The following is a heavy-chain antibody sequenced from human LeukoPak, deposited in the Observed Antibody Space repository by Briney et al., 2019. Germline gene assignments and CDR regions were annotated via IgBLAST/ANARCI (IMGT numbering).Heavy chain of an antibody. J-gene: IGHJ4*02. Sequence: ASVKVSCKASGYTFTGYYMHWVRQAPGQGPEWMGWISPNNGDTRYSQKFQGRVTMTTDTSISTAYMELSGLTSDDTAVYYCAAPGYKYGYVLDHWGQGTLVAVSS. CDR2: ISPNNGDT. CDR3: AAPGYKYGYVLDH. CDR1: GYTFTGYY. V-gene: IGHV1-2*02. D-gene: IGHD5-18*01.